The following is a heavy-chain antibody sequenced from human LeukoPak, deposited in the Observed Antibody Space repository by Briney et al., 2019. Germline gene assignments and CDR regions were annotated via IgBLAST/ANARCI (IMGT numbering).Heavy chain of an antibody. CDR1: GYTFTGYY. Sequence: GASVKVSCKASGYTFTGYYMHWVRQAPGQGLEWMGWINPNSGGTNYAQKFQGRVTMTRDTSISTAYMELSRLRSDDTAVYYCAREHCSGGSCYSAVTWFDPWGRGTTVTVSS. CDR3: AREHCSGGSCYSAVTWFDP. V-gene: IGHV1-2*02. D-gene: IGHD2-15*01. CDR2: INPNSGGT. J-gene: IGHJ6*04.